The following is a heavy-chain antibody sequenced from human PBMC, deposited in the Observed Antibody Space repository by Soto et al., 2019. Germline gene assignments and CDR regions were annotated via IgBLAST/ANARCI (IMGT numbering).Heavy chain of an antibody. CDR1: GFSFTTYW. Sequence: GESLKISCKASGFSFTTYWIGWVRQMPGKGLEWMGIMYPGDSDTRYSPSFQGQVTISADKSINTAYLQWSSLKASDTAMYFCARRGGTYYDYWGQGSLVTVSS. V-gene: IGHV5-51*01. CDR2: MYPGDSDT. D-gene: IGHD1-26*01. CDR3: ARRGGTYYDY. J-gene: IGHJ4*02.